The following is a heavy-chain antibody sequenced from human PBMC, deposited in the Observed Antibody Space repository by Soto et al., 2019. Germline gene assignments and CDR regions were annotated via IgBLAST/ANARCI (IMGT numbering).Heavy chain of an antibody. Sequence: EVQLVQSGAEVKKPGESLRISCKGSGYNFTSYWIIWVRQMPGKGLEWMGNIDPTDSFTNYSPSFQGHVTISTDKSMSTAYLQWGTLKASDTAMYYCARRGCDFWSGLDVWGQGTTVTISS. J-gene: IGHJ6*02. CDR2: IDPTDSFT. V-gene: IGHV5-10-1*03. CDR3: ARRGCDFWSGLDV. CDR1: GYNFTSYW. D-gene: IGHD3-3*01.